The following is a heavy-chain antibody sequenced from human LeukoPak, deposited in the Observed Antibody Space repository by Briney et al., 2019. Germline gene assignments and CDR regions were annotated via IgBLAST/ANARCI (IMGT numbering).Heavy chain of an antibody. CDR3: ARVTTMTTGLANY. Sequence: GGSLRLSCAASGFTFSNYAMSWVRQAPAKGLEWVSAITIGDSTTYYAVSVKGRFTISRDNSKNTLCLQMNSLRAEDTAVYYCARVTTMTTGLANYWGQGILVTVSS. CDR2: ITIGDSTT. J-gene: IGHJ4*02. CDR1: GFTFSNYA. V-gene: IGHV3-23*01. D-gene: IGHD4-17*01.